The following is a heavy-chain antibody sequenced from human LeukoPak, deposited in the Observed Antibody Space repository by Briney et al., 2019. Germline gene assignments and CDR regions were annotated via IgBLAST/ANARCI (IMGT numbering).Heavy chain of an antibody. D-gene: IGHD1-26*01. CDR1: GGSFNGYY. CDR3: AGVVGYYYDMYG. Sequence: SETLSLTCAVCGGSFNGYYWSWIRQAPGKGLEWVAEINHSRTTNHNPSLKSRVIISVDTSNKQFFLKQSSVPGADTAMYYCAGVVGYYYDMYGWGKGATVTV. V-gene: IGHV4-34*01. CDR2: INHSRTT. J-gene: IGHJ6*03.